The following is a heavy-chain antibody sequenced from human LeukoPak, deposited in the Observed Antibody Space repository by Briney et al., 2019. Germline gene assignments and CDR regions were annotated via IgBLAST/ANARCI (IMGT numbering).Heavy chain of an antibody. J-gene: IGHJ4*02. Sequence: GGSLRLSCSASGFTFSSYAMDWVRQAPGKGLEWVAVIWSDGSNKYYADSVEGRFTSSRDNSKNTLHLQMDSLRAEDTAVYYCAREVNGAYYLDYWVQGSLVTVSS. D-gene: IGHD2-8*01. CDR2: IWSDGSNK. CDR1: GFTFSSYA. V-gene: IGHV3-33*01. CDR3: AREVNGAYYLDY.